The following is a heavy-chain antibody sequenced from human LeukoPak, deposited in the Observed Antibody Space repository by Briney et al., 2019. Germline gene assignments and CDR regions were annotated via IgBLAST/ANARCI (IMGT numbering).Heavy chain of an antibody. CDR2: ISSNDITI. CDR3: ATTYGGNDPFDY. D-gene: IGHD4-23*01. V-gene: IGHV3-11*01. Sequence: GGSLRLSCAASGFIFSDYYLSWIRQAPGEGLEWISYISSNDITIFYADSVKGRFTISRDNAKNSVYLQMTSLRAEDTAVYYCATTYGGNDPFDYWGQGILVTVSS. J-gene: IGHJ4*02. CDR1: GFIFSDYY.